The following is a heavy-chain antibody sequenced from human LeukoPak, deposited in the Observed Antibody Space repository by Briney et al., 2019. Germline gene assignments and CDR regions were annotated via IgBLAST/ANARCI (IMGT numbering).Heavy chain of an antibody. CDR3: ASQSEYAGGWVDY. J-gene: IGHJ4*02. CDR1: GFIFSNYA. CDR2: ISGGGGST. D-gene: IGHD6-19*01. V-gene: IGHV3-23*01. Sequence: GGSLRLSCAASGFIFSNYAMSWVRQAPGKGLEWVSAISGGGGSTYYADSVKGRFTISRDNSKNTLYLQMNSLRAEDTAVCYCASQSEYAGGWVDYWGQGTLVTVSS.